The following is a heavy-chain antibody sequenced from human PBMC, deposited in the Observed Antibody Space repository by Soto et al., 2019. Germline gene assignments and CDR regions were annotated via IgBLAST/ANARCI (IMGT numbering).Heavy chain of an antibody. CDR1: GGSISSSSYY. D-gene: IGHD3-3*01. V-gene: IGHV4-39*02. CDR3: ARDLSFWSGYSAFDI. Sequence: SETLSLSCTVSGGSISSSSYYWGWIRQPPGKGLEWIGSIYYSGSTYYNPSLKSRFTISRDNAKNSLYLQMNSLRAEDTAVYYCARDLSFWSGYSAFDIWGQGTMVTVSS. J-gene: IGHJ3*02. CDR2: IYYSGST.